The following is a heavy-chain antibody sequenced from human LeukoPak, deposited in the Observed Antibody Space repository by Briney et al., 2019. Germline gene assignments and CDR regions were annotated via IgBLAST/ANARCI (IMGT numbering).Heavy chain of an antibody. J-gene: IGHJ3*01. CDR2: IYGDGST. CDR3: ARDKDSGTNHAKIRSDV. D-gene: IGHD1-26*01. Sequence: SETLSLTCTVSGGSITSYYWTWIRQPPGKGLEWIGFIYGDGSTKYNPSLKSRVTMSVDTSKNQFSLKLSSATAADSAVYYCARDKDSGTNHAKIRSDVWGQGTMVTVSS. CDR1: GGSITSYY. V-gene: IGHV4-59*01.